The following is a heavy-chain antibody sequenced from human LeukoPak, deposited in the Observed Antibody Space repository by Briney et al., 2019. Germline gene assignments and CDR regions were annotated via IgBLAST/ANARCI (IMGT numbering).Heavy chain of an antibody. V-gene: IGHV4-59*08. D-gene: IGHD6-19*01. CDR2: IFYSGST. CDR3: ARTRYSSGWYGYYYYYYMDV. Sequence: SETLSLTCSVSGGSINSFYWSWIRQPPRKELEWIGYIFYSGSTNYNPSLKSRVTISVDTSKNQFSLKLSSVTAADTAVYYCARTRYSSGWYGYYYYYYMDVWGKGTTVTISS. CDR1: GGSINSFY. J-gene: IGHJ6*03.